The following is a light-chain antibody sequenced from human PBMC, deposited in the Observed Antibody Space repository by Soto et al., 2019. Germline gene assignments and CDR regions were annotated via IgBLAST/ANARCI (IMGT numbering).Light chain of an antibody. CDR2: ATS. CDR1: QDITND. V-gene: IGKV1-6*01. J-gene: IGKJ3*01. Sequence: AIQMTQSPSSLSASVGDRVTIACRASQDITNDLAWYQHKPGEAPKFLIYATSTLQSGVPSRFSGSGSGTDFTLTISSLQPEDFATYYCQQANTFPFTFGPGTKVDIK. CDR3: QQANTFPFT.